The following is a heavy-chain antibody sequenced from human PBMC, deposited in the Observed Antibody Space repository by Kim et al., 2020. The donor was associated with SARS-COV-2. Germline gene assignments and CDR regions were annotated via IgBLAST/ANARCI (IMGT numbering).Heavy chain of an antibody. CDR3: ARMYYYDSSGYPYGMDV. D-gene: IGHD3-22*01. Sequence: SGPTLVNHTQTLTLTCTFSGFSLSTSGMCVSWIRQPPGKALEWLALIDWDDDKYYSTSLKTRLTISKDTSKNQVVLTMTNMDPVDTATYYCARMYYYDSSGYPYGMDVWGQGTTVTVSS. J-gene: IGHJ6*02. V-gene: IGHV2-70*01. CDR1: GFSLSTSGMC. CDR2: IDWDDDK.